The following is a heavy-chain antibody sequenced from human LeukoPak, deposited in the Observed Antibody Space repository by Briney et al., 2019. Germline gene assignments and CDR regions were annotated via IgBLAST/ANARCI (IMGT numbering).Heavy chain of an antibody. Sequence: SETLSLTCTVSRGSISSYYWSWIRQPAGKGLEWIGRIYTSGSTNYNPSLKSRVTMSVDTSKNQFSLKLSSVTAADTALYYCARESSYGYSIDYWGQGTLVTVSS. V-gene: IGHV4-4*07. CDR3: ARESSYGYSIDY. CDR2: IYTSGST. CDR1: RGSISSYY. J-gene: IGHJ4*02. D-gene: IGHD5-18*01.